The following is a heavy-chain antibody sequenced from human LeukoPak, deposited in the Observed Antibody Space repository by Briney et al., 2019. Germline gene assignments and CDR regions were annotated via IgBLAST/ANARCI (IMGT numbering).Heavy chain of an antibody. D-gene: IGHD2-15*01. CDR1: GGTFTSYA. J-gene: IGHJ4*02. V-gene: IGHV1-69*04. CDR2: IIPILGIA. Sequence: SVNVSCKASGGTFTSYAISWVRQAPGQGLEWMGRIIPILGIANYAQKFQGRVTITADKSTSTAYMELSSLRSEDTAVYYCARDEGVVVAAGEFFDYWGQGTLVTVSS. CDR3: ARDEGVVVAAGEFFDY.